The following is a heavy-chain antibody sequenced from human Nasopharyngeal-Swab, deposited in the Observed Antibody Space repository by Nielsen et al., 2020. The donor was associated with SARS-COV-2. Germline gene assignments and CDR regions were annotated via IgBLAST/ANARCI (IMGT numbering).Heavy chain of an antibody. CDR3: ARVYSGSYWGHFDY. J-gene: IGHJ4*02. V-gene: IGHV3-30*04. CDR1: GFTFSSYT. D-gene: IGHD1-26*01. Sequence: GESLKISCAASGFTFSSYTIHWVRQAPGKGLEWVAVISYDASDKYYADSVKGRFTISRDNSKNTLYLQMNSLRAEDTAVYYCARVYSGSYWGHFDYWGQGTLVTVSS. CDR2: ISYDASDK.